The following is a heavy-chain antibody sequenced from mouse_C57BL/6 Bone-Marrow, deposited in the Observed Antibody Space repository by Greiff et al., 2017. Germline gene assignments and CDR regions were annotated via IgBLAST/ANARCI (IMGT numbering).Heavy chain of an antibody. Sequence: VMLVESGPGLVAPSQSLSITCTVSGFSLTSYGVDWVRQPPGKGLEWLGVIWGGGSTNYTSALMSRLSISKDNSKSQVFLNMNSLQTDDAARYYCAKRSYYYGSSYDAMDYWGQGTAVTVSS. J-gene: IGHJ4*01. CDR2: IWGGGST. V-gene: IGHV2-9*01. D-gene: IGHD1-1*01. CDR1: GFSLTSYG. CDR3: AKRSYYYGSSYDAMDY.